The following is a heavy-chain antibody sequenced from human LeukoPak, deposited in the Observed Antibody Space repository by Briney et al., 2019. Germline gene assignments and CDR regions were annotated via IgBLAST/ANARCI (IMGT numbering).Heavy chain of an antibody. D-gene: IGHD3-22*01. V-gene: IGHV3-7*01. CDR2: IKQDGSEK. Sequence: GGSLRFSCAASGFTFSSYWMTWVRQAPGKGLEWVANIKQDGSEKYYVDSVKGRFTISRDNAKNSLYLQMNSLRAEDTAVYYCAKIDDTSGYWDAFDIWGQGTMVTVSS. CDR1: GFTFSSYW. J-gene: IGHJ3*02. CDR3: AKIDDTSGYWDAFDI.